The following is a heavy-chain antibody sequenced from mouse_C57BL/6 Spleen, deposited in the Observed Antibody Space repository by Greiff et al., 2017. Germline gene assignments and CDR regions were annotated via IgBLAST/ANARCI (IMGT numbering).Heavy chain of an antibody. CDR2: INPSNGGT. V-gene: IGHV1-53*01. CDR3: ARSEVITTVVHFDY. Sequence: QVQLQQPGTELVKPGASVKLSCKASGYTFTSYWMHWVKQRPGQGLEWIGNINPSNGGTNYNEKFKSKATLTVDESSSTAYMQLSSLTSEDSAVYYCARSEVITTVVHFDYWGQGTTLTVSS. J-gene: IGHJ2*01. D-gene: IGHD1-1*01. CDR1: GYTFTSYW.